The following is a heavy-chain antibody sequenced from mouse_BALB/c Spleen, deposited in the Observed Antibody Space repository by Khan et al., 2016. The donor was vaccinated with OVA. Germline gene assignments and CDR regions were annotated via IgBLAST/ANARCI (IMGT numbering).Heavy chain of an antibody. CDR2: INPTSGYT. Sequence: QVQLKESGAERAKPGASVKMSCKASGYTFTTYWMHWVKQRPGQGLEWIGYINPTSGYTDYNEKFKDRATLSADKSSSTAYMQLSSLTSEDSAVYYCTRDRIEYWGQGTTLTVSA. CDR1: GYTFTTYW. J-gene: IGHJ2*01. CDR3: TRDRIEY. V-gene: IGHV1-7*01.